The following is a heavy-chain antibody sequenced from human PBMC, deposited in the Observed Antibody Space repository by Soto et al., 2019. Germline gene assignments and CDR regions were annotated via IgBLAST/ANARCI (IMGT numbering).Heavy chain of an antibody. D-gene: IGHD3-10*01. CDR2: IYYSGST. CDR3: ARLRASGGWFDP. CDR1: GGSISSGGYY. V-gene: IGHV4-31*03. Sequence: SSETLSLTCTVSGGSISSGGYYWSWIRQHPGKGLEWIGYIYYSGSTYYNPSLKSRVTISVDTSKNQFSLKLSSVTAADTAVYYCARLRASGGWFDPWGQGTLVTVSS. J-gene: IGHJ5*02.